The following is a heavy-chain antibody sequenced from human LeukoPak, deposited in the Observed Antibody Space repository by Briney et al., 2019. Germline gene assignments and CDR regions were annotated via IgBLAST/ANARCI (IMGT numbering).Heavy chain of an antibody. D-gene: IGHD3-10*01. CDR2: IYYSGTT. Sequence: PSETLSLTCTVSGGSISSSSYYWGWIRQPPGKGLEWIGSIYYSGTTYYNPSLKSRVTVSVDTSKNQFSLKLSSVTAADTAVYYCARHPWYYYGSGSYPDYWGQGTLVTVSS. V-gene: IGHV4-39*01. CDR3: ARHPWYYYGSGSYPDY. CDR1: GGSISSSSYY. J-gene: IGHJ4*02.